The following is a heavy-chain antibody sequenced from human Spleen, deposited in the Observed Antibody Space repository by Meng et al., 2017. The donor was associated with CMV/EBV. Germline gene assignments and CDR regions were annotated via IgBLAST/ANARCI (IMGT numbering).Heavy chain of an antibody. CDR3: ARDFLAGYYFDY. Sequence: ASVKVSCKASGYTFTAHFIHWVRQAPGQGLEWMGWVSPNSGGTKYAQKFQGRVTMTRDTSITTAYLELSRLRSDDTAVYYCARDFLAGYYFDYWGQGTLVTVSS. CDR1: GYTFTAHF. CDR2: VSPNSGGT. J-gene: IGHJ4*02. D-gene: IGHD3-3*01. V-gene: IGHV1-2*02.